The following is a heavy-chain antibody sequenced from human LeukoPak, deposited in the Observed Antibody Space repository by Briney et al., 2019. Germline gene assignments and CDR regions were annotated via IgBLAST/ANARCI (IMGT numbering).Heavy chain of an antibody. J-gene: IGHJ4*02. V-gene: IGHV1-2*02. CDR3: ARFDQVSETAGGY. D-gene: IGHD5/OR15-5a*01. CDR1: GYTFTDYY. CDR2: INPHSGGT. Sequence: ASVKVSCKASGYTFTDYYMHWVRQAPGQGLEWMGWINPHSGGTNYAQKFQGRVTMTRDTSISTAYMELSRLRSDDSAVYYCARFDQVSETAGGYWGQGTLVTVSS.